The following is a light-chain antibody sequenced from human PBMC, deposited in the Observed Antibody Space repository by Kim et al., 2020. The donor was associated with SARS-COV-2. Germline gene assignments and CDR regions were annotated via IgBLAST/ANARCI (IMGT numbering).Light chain of an antibody. V-gene: IGLV2-14*01. CDR2: DVS. CDR1: SSDIGGYNY. Sequence: QSVLTQPASVSGSPGQSITISCTGSSSDIGGYNYVSWYQQHPGKAPKLMIYDVSKRPSGVSSRFSGSKSGNTASLTISGLQADDEADYYCNSYRKSTFPYVFGTGTKVTVL. CDR3: NSYRKSTFPYV. J-gene: IGLJ1*01.